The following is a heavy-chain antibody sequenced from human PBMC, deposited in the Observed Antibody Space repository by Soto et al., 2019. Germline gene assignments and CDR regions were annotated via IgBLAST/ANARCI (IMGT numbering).Heavy chain of an antibody. Sequence: GGSLRLSCVASGFTFSSYSMNWVRQAPGKGLEWVSYITRSSSPIYYADSVKGRFTISRDNGKNSLYLQMNSLRDEDTAVYYCARLYTSGWYFDHWGQGTLVTVSS. CDR2: ITRSSSPI. J-gene: IGHJ4*02. CDR3: ARLYTSGWYFDH. D-gene: IGHD6-19*01. CDR1: GFTFSSYS. V-gene: IGHV3-48*02.